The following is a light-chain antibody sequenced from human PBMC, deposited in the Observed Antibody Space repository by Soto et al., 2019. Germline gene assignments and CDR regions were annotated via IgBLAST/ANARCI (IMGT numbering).Light chain of an antibody. Sequence: EIEVTQSPATLSLSPGEGATLSCRASQSVSSKLAWYQQKPGQAPRLLIYGASTRATGIPARFSGSGSGTEFTLIISSLQSEDSAVYYCQQYNSWLWTFGQGTKVDIK. J-gene: IGKJ1*01. V-gene: IGKV3-15*01. CDR2: GAS. CDR1: QSVSSK. CDR3: QQYNSWLWT.